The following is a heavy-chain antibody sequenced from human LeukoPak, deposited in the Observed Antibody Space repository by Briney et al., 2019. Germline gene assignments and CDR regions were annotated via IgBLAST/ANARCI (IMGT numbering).Heavy chain of an antibody. CDR1: GFTFSSYA. Sequence: GGSLRLSCAASGFTFSSYAMSWVRQAPGKGLEWVSTISGSGGAGTHYADSVKGRFTISRDNSKNTLYLPMNSLRAEDTAVYYCVKDRGGSPFYGMDVWGQGTTVTVSS. J-gene: IGHJ6*02. CDR2: ISGSGGAGT. D-gene: IGHD1-26*01. CDR3: VKDRGGSPFYGMDV. V-gene: IGHV3-23*01.